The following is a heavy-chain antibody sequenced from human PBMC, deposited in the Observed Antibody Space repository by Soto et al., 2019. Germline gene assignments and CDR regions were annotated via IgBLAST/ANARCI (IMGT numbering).Heavy chain of an antibody. J-gene: IGHJ2*01. CDR3: ASHFGGWELLRRGGPRWYFDL. CDR1: GFTFSSYW. D-gene: IGHD1-26*01. Sequence: EVQLVESGGGLVQPGGSLRLSCAASGFTFSSYWMSWVRQAPGKGLEWVANIKQDGSEKYYVDSVKGRFTISRDNAKNSLYLQMNSLRAEDTAVYYCASHFGGWELLRRGGPRWYFDLWGRGTLVTVSS. CDR2: IKQDGSEK. V-gene: IGHV3-7*03.